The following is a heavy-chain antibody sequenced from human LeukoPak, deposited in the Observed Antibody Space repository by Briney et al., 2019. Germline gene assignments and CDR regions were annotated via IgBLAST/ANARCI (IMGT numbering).Heavy chain of an antibody. CDR3: ARQDTTYYDFWSGYHKEIYGMDV. V-gene: IGHV4-39*01. CDR2: IYYSGST. J-gene: IGHJ6*02. Sequence: SETLSLTCTVSGGSISSSSYSWGWIRQPPGKGLEWIGSIYYSGSTYYNPSLKSRVTISVDTSKNQFSLKLSSVTAADTAVYYCARQDTTYYDFWSGYHKEIYGMDVWGQGTTVTVSS. D-gene: IGHD3-3*01. CDR1: GGSISSSSYS.